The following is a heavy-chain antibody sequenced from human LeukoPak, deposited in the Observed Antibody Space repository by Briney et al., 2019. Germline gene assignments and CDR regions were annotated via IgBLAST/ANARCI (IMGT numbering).Heavy chain of an antibody. CDR2: IRAYNGNT. Sequence: ASVKVSCKASGCTFTSYGISWVRQAPGQGLEWMGWIRAYNGNTNYAHKLQGRVNMTTDTSTSTAYMELRSLRSGDTAVYYCARVSALVGATVYWGQGTLVTVSS. D-gene: IGHD1-26*01. V-gene: IGHV1-18*01. CDR3: ARVSALVGATVY. CDR1: GCTFTSYG. J-gene: IGHJ4*02.